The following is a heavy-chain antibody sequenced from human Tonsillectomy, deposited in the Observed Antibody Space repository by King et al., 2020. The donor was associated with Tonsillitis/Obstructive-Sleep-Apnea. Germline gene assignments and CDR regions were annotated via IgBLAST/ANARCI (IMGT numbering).Heavy chain of an antibody. J-gene: IGHJ6*03. CDR1: GGVISSSSYY. V-gene: IGHV4-39*01. CDR3: ARLLYSSSWSHGYYYMDV. D-gene: IGHD6-13*01. CDR2: IYYSGST. Sequence: PLQESGPGLVKPSETLSLSCTVSGGVISSSSYYWGWIRQPPGKGLEWIGTIYYSGSTSYNPSLKSRVTISVDTSKNQFSLKVSSVTASDTAVYYCARLLYSSSWSHGYYYMDVWGKGTTVTVSS.